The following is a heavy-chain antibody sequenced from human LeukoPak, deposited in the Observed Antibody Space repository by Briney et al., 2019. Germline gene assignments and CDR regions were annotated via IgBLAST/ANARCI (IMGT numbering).Heavy chain of an antibody. CDR3: ARIGVGYNPDFDY. J-gene: IGHJ4*02. CDR1: GGTFSSYA. V-gene: IGHV1-69*13. D-gene: IGHD5-24*01. Sequence: SVKVSCKASGGTFSSYAISWVRQAPGQGLERMGGIIPIFGTANYARKFQGRVTITADESTSTAYMELSSLRSEDTAVYYCARIGVGYNPDFDYWGQGTLVTVSS. CDR2: IIPIFGTA.